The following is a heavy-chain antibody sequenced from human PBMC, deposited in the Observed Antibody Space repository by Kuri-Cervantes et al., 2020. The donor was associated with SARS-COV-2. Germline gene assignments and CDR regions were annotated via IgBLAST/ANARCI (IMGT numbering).Heavy chain of an antibody. CDR2: ISSSSSYI. CDR3: ARGGYSSSWYSDY. Sequence: GGSLRLSCAASGFTFSSYSMNWVRQAPGKGLEWVSSISSSSSYIYYADSVKGRFTISRDNAKSSLYLQMNSLRAEDTAVYYCARGGYSSSWYSDYWGQGTLVTVSS. CDR1: GFTFSSYS. V-gene: IGHV3-21*01. D-gene: IGHD6-13*01. J-gene: IGHJ4*02.